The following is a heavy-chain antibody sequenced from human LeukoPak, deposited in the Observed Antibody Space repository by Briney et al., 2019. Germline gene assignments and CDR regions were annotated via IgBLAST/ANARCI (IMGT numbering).Heavy chain of an antibody. V-gene: IGHV3-33*01. CDR2: IWSDGSNE. CDR3: ARDTVASTFYYFDF. D-gene: IGHD6-19*01. J-gene: IGHJ4*02. CDR1: GFTLSTYG. Sequence: PGGSLRLSCAASGFTLSTYGMHWVRQAPGKGLEWVAVIWSDGSNEYYADSVKGRFTISRDNTKSTVNLQMNSLRAEDTAVYFCARDTVASTFYYFDFWGQGTLVTVSS.